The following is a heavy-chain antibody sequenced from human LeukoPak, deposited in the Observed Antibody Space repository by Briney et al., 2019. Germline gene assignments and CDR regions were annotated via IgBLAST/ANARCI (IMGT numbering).Heavy chain of an antibody. J-gene: IGHJ4*02. CDR3: AREGGYYGDYEGYYFDY. CDR1: GGSISSYY. Sequence: NTSETLSLTCTVSGGSISSYYWSWIRQPPGKGLEWIGYIYYSGSTNYNPSLKSRVTISVDTSKNQFSLKLSSVTAADTAVYYCAREGGYYGDYEGYYFDYWGQGPLVTVSS. V-gene: IGHV4-59*12. CDR2: IYYSGST. D-gene: IGHD4-17*01.